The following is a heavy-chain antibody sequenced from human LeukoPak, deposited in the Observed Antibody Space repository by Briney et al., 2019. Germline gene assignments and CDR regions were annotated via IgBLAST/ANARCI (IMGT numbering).Heavy chain of an antibody. CDR3: ARLDGAMDTGMVNWPAAFDI. CDR2: IYPGNADT. Sequence: GKSLKISSKASGYSFTIYGISWVRHMTTKGLEWRGIIYPGNADTRFSPSFQGHVTISADKSISTAYLQWSSLKASDTAMYYCARLDGAMDTGMVNWPAAFDIWGQGTMVTVSS. J-gene: IGHJ3*02. D-gene: IGHD5-18*01. CDR1: GYSFTIYG. V-gene: IGHV5-51*01.